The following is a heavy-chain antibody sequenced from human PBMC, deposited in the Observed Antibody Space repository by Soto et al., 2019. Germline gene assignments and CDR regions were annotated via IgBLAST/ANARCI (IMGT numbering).Heavy chain of an antibody. D-gene: IGHD1-1*01. CDR3: ARELEYYYYGMDV. CDR2: INHSGST. Sequence: QVQLQQWGAGLLKPSETLSLTCAVYGGSFSGYYWSWIRQPPGKGLEWIGEINHSGSTNYNPSLKSRVTISVDTSKNQFSLKLSSVTAADTAVYYCARELEYYYYGMDVWGQGTTVTVSS. J-gene: IGHJ6*02. CDR1: GGSFSGYY. V-gene: IGHV4-34*01.